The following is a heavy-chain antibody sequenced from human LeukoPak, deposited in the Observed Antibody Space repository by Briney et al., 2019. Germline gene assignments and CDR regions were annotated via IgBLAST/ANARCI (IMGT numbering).Heavy chain of an antibody. D-gene: IGHD2-2*01. Sequence: NPSETLSLTCTVSGGSISSSSYYWGWIRQPPGKGLEWIGSIYYSGSTYYNPSLKGRATISVDTSKNQFSLKLSSVTAADTAVYYCARQLGYCSSTSCYADKVDYWGQGTLVTVSS. CDR2: IYYSGST. J-gene: IGHJ4*02. V-gene: IGHV4-39*01. CDR3: ARQLGYCSSTSCYADKVDY. CDR1: GGSISSSSYY.